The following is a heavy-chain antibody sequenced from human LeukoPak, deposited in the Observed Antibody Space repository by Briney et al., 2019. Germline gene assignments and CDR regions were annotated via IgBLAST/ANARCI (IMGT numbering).Heavy chain of an antibody. CDR1: GFTFSSYW. CDR2: IKQDGSEK. Sequence: GGSLRLSCAASGFTFSSYWMNWVRQAPGKGLEWVANIKQDGSEKYYVDSVKGRFTISRDNAKNSLYLQMNSLRAEDTAVYYCARDLYRIVVVPHYFDYWGQGTLVTVSS. V-gene: IGHV3-7*01. D-gene: IGHD3-22*01. CDR3: ARDLYRIVVVPHYFDY. J-gene: IGHJ4*02.